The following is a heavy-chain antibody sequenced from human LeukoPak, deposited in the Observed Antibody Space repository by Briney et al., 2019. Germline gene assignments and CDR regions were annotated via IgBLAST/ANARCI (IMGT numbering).Heavy chain of an antibody. CDR3: ARVLGYCSGGGCSEYFQH. CDR2: IYYSGST. Sequence: SETLSLTCTVSGGSISSYYWSWIRQPPGKGLEWIGYIYYSGSTNYNPSLRSRVTISVDTSKNQFSLKLSSVTAADTAVYYCARVLGYCSGGGCSEYFQHWGQGTLVTVSS. D-gene: IGHD2-15*01. J-gene: IGHJ1*01. V-gene: IGHV4-59*01. CDR1: GGSISSYY.